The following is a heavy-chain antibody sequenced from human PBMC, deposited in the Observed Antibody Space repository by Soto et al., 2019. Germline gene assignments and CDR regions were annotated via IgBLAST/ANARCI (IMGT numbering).Heavy chain of an antibody. CDR2: IWYDGSKI. Sequence: GGSLRLSCAASGFTFSTYGMHWVRQAPGKGLEWVAAIWYDGSKIYYADSVKGRFTISRDNSKSTLYLQMNSLRAEDTAVYYCARPLEQHQLGFGMDVWGQGSPVTVSS. CDR3: ARPLEQHQLGFGMDV. V-gene: IGHV3-33*01. CDR1: GFTFSTYG. J-gene: IGHJ6*01. D-gene: IGHD6-13*01.